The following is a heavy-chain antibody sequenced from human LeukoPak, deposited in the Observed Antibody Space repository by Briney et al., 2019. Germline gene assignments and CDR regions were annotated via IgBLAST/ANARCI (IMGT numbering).Heavy chain of an antibody. D-gene: IGHD2-15*01. CDR1: GFTFSDYS. Sequence: GGSLRLSCTASGFTFSDYSMNWVRQAPGKGLEWVSYIVGSSGSTIYYAESVKGRFTISRDDAKNSLYLQMNSLRAEDTALYYCARVFQEAVVLHTGTAYYYGMDVWGQGTTVTVSS. J-gene: IGHJ6*02. V-gene: IGHV3-48*01. CDR2: IVGSSGSTI. CDR3: ARVFQEAVVLHTGTAYYYGMDV.